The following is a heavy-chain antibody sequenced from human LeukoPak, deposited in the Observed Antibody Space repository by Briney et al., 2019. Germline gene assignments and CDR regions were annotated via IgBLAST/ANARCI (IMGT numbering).Heavy chain of an antibody. D-gene: IGHD3-10*01. V-gene: IGHV4-59*08. Sequence: SETLSLTCTVSGGXISSYYWSWIRQPPGKGLEWIGHIYSSGSTNYNPSLKSRVTISVDTSKNQFSLKLTSVTAADTAVYYCARTYYFGSGSYHFDYWGQGTLVTVSS. CDR2: IYSSGST. CDR1: GGXISSYY. CDR3: ARTYYFGSGSYHFDY. J-gene: IGHJ4*02.